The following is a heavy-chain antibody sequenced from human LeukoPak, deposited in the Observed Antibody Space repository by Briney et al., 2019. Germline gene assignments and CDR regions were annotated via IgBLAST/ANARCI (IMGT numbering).Heavy chain of an antibody. CDR3: AAYSRLVYFDY. J-gene: IGHJ4*02. D-gene: IGHD6-13*01. CDR1: GASITSSNYY. Sequence: SETLSLTCTVSGASITSSNYYWLWLRQPPGKGLEWIGYIYYSGSTNYNPSLKSRVTISVDTSKNQFSLKLSSVTAADTAVYYCAAYSRLVYFDYWGQGTLVTVSS. CDR2: IYYSGST. V-gene: IGHV4-61*05.